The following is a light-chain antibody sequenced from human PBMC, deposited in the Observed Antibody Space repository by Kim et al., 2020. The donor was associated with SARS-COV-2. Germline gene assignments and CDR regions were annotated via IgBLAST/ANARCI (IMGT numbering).Light chain of an antibody. CDR2: EDN. J-gene: IGLJ3*02. CDR1: SGSIASNY. CDR3: QSYDSSFWV. Sequence: GKTVTISCTGSSGSIASNYVQWYQQRPGSAPTAVIYEDNQRPSGVPDRFSGSIDSSSNSASLTISGLKTEGEADYYCQSYDSSFWVFGGGTQLTVL. V-gene: IGLV6-57*02.